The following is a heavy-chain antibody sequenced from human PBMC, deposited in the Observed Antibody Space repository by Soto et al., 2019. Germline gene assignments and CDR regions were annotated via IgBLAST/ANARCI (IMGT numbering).Heavy chain of an antibody. V-gene: IGHV1-69*05. Sequence: QVQLVQSGAEVKKPGSSVKVSCKASGGTFSSYAISWVRQAPGQGLEWMGGIIPIFGTADYAQKFQGRVTITTDASTRPAYMELSSLRSEDTAVYYCASVLELHYYYGMDVWGQGTTVTVSS. CDR3: ASVLELHYYYGMDV. CDR2: IIPIFGTA. D-gene: IGHD1-7*01. J-gene: IGHJ6*02. CDR1: GGTFSSYA.